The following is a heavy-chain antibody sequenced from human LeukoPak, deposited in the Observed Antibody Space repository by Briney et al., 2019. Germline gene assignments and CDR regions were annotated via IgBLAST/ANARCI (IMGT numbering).Heavy chain of an antibody. J-gene: IGHJ3*02. CDR3: ARDLTVEGVLYSSGWYEKAFDI. V-gene: IGHV3-48*04. CDR1: GFTFSSYS. D-gene: IGHD6-19*01. CDR2: ISSSSSTI. Sequence: PGGSLRLSCAASGFTFSSYSMNWVRQAPGKGLEWVSYISSSSSTIYYADSVKGRFTISRDNAKNSLYLQMNSLRAEDTAVYYCARDLTVEGVLYSSGWYEKAFDIWGQGTMVTVSS.